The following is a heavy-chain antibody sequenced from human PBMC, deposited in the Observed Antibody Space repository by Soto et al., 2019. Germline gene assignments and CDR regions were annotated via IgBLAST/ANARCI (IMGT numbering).Heavy chain of an antibody. CDR1: GFTFSSYA. D-gene: IGHD2-8*01. V-gene: IGHV3-23*01. CDR2: ISGSGGST. Sequence: PGGSLRLSCAASGFTFSSYAMSWVRQAPGKGLEWVSAISGSGGSTYYADSVKGRFTISRDNSKNTLYLQMNSLRAEDTAVYYCAKDPYCTNGVCYTSVPRIPEGNIWGQGTTVTV. J-gene: IGHJ6*02. CDR3: AKDPYCTNGVCYTSVPRIPEGNI.